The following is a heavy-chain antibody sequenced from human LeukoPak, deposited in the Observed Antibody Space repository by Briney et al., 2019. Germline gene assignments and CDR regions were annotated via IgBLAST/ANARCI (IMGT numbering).Heavy chain of an antibody. CDR3: VRGSPTTRASHWALCDY. D-gene: IGHD1-14*01. CDR1: GFTFSSYE. Sequence: PGGSLRLSCAASGFTFSSYEMNWVRQAPGKGLEWVSYISGSGSSTYSADSVRGRFTITSNYAKNSLLLMMSVLTAEDTAVYCCVRGSPTTRASHWALCDYWGQGTLVTVHS. CDR2: ISGSGSST. J-gene: IGHJ4*02. V-gene: IGHV3-48*03.